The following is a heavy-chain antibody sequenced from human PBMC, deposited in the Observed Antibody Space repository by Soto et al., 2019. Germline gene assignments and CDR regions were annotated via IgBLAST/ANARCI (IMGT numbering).Heavy chain of an antibody. J-gene: IGHJ4*02. CDR2: IFSSGST. CDR1: AGSINTFY. V-gene: IGHV4-4*07. Sequence: VRLQESGPGLLKPSETLSLTCTVSAGSINTFYWSWVRQPAGKGLVWIGRIFSSGSTSFNPSLESRVAMSVDTSKNHCSLNLSSVTAADMAVYYCAREGSYSAYNFAHGIQLWSFDFWGQGALVTVSS. CDR3: AREGSYSAYNFAHGIQLWSFDF. D-gene: IGHD5-12*01.